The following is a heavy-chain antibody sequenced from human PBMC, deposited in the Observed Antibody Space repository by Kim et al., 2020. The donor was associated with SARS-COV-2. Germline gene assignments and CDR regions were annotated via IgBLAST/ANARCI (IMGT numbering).Heavy chain of an antibody. CDR1: GFTFSNYG. D-gene: IGHD3-10*01. CDR2: IWYDGSNK. Sequence: GGSLRLSCAASGFTFSNYGMHWVRQAPGKGLEWVAIIWYDGSNKYYADSVKGRFTISRDNSKNTLYLQMNSLRAGDTAVYYCAAGEPFAYWGQGTLVTVSS. J-gene: IGHJ4*02. CDR3: AAGEPFAY. V-gene: IGHV3-33*01.